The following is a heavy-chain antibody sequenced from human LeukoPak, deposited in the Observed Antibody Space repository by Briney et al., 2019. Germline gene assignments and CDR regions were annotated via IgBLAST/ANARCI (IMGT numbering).Heavy chain of an antibody. Sequence: GGSLRLSCAASGFTFSSYAMHWVRQAPGKGVEWVAVISYDGGNEYYADSVKGRFTISRDNSKNTLYLQMNSLRAEAPAVYYCARDERFGQQLVPAGAFDIWGQGTMVTVSS. D-gene: IGHD6-13*01. J-gene: IGHJ3*02. CDR2: ISYDGGNE. V-gene: IGHV3-30-3*01. CDR3: ARDERFGQQLVPAGAFDI. CDR1: GFTFSSYA.